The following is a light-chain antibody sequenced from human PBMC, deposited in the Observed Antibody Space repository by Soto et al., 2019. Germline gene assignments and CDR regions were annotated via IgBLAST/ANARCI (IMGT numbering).Light chain of an antibody. CDR1: QSVSSY. V-gene: IGKV3-15*01. CDR3: QQYSTWPPRYT. CDR2: RAS. J-gene: IGKJ2*01. Sequence: EIVMTQSPATLSVSPGGRATLSCRASQSVSSYLAWYQQRPGQPPRLLIYRASTRATGIPARFSGSGSGTEFSLNISSLQSEDFAVYYCQQYSTWPPRYTFGQGTKLEI.